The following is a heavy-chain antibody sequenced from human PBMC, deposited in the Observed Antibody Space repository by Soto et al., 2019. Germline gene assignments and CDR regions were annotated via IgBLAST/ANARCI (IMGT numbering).Heavy chain of an antibody. CDR3: ARDQIVVVPGASIYYYGMDV. CDR2: INSDGSST. CDR1: GFTFSSYW. D-gene: IGHD2-2*01. J-gene: IGHJ6*02. V-gene: IGHV3-74*01. Sequence: LRLSCAASGFTFSSYWMHWVRQAPGKGLVWVSRINSDGSSTSYADSVKGRFTISRDNAKNTLYLQMSSLRAEDTAVYYCARDQIVVVPGASIYYYGMDVWGQGSRVSISS.